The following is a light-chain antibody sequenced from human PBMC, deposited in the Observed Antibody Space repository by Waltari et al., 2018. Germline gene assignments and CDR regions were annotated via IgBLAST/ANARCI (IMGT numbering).Light chain of an antibody. Sequence: IQMNQSPSSLSASVGDRGTITCPASPDISNYLNWSQQKPGPAPKLLLHDASTLETGVPSRFSGSGSGTDFTFTISSLQPEDIATYYCQQYDNFLALTFGGGTKVEIK. CDR1: PDISNY. CDR3: QQYDNFLALT. V-gene: IGKV1-33*01. J-gene: IGKJ4*01. CDR2: DAS.